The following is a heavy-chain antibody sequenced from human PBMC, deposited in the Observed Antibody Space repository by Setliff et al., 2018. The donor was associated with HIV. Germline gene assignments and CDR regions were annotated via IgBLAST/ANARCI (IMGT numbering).Heavy chain of an antibody. CDR3: ARDGYSRSWYVISGSFDY. CDR1: GGSISSSSYY. V-gene: IGHV4-39*07. J-gene: IGHJ4*02. D-gene: IGHD6-13*01. CDR2: VYYSGST. Sequence: PSETLSLTCIVSGGSISSSSYYWGWIRQPPGKGLEWIGTVYYSGSTYYNPSLKSRVTISVDTSENQFSLKLSSVTAADTAVYYCARDGYSRSWYVISGSFDYWGQGILVTVS.